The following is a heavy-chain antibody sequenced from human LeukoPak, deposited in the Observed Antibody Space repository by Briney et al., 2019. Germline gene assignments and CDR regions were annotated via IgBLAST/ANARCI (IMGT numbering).Heavy chain of an antibody. V-gene: IGHV1-69*06. CDR2: IIPLFDTA. D-gene: IGHD1-1*01. CDR3: ARERMETLPNCFDP. J-gene: IGHJ5*02. CDR1: GDTFSNYA. Sequence: SVKISCNASGDTFSNYAISWVRQAPGQGLEWMGRIIPLFDTADYAQKFQGRVTITADKSTSTVHMQLSSLRSEDTAIYYCARERMETLPNCFDPWGQGTLVTVSS.